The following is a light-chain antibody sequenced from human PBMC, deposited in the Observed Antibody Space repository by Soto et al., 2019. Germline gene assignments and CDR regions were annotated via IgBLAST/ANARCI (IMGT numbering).Light chain of an antibody. CDR3: SSYAGSYSYV. J-gene: IGLJ1*01. Sequence: QSALTQPRSVSGSPGQSVTISCTGTSSNIGRYNSVSWYQQHPGKAPKVMIYDVSERPSGVPDRFSGSKSGNTASLTISGLQAEDEADYYCSSYAGSYSYVFGSGTQLTVL. V-gene: IGLV2-11*01. CDR1: SSNIGRYNS. CDR2: DVS.